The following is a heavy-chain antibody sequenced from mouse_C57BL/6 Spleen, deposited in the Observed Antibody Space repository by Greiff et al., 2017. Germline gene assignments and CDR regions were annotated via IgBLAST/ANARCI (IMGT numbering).Heavy chain of an antibody. Sequence: EVMLVESEGGLVQPGSSMKLSCTASGFTFSDYYMAWVRQVPEKGLEWVANINYDGSSTYYLDSLKSRFIISRDNAKNIIYLQMSSLTSEDTATYYCARVLTGSFDYWGQGTTLTVSS. CDR1: GFTFSDYY. V-gene: IGHV5-16*01. CDR3: ARVLTGSFDY. D-gene: IGHD4-1*01. J-gene: IGHJ2*01. CDR2: INYDGSST.